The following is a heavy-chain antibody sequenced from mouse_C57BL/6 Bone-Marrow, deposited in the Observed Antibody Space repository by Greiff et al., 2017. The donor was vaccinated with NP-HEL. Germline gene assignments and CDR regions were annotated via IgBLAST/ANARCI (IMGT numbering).Heavy chain of an antibody. CDR1: EYEFPSHD. D-gene: IGHD1-1*01. V-gene: IGHV5-2*03. CDR2: INSDGGST. J-gene: IGHJ2*01. Sequence: EVMLVESGGGLVQPGASLKLSCESTEYEFPSHDMSWVRQTPEKRLELVAAINSDGGSTYYPDTMERRFIISRDDTKKTLYLQMSSLRSEDTALYYCANYYGSSYDFDDWGQGTTLTVSS. CDR3: ANYYGSSYDFDD.